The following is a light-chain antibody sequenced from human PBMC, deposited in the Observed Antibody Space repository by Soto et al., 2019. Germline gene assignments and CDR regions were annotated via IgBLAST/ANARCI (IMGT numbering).Light chain of an antibody. Sequence: DIQMTQSPSSLSASVGDRVTITCRASHSIDNYLSWYQQKPGKAPKLLIYAASNLQRGVSSRFSGSGSGTEFTLTISSLQPEDFATYYCQQSYSTPPWTFGQGTKVDIK. V-gene: IGKV1-39*01. J-gene: IGKJ1*01. CDR2: AAS. CDR1: HSIDNY. CDR3: QQSYSTPPWT.